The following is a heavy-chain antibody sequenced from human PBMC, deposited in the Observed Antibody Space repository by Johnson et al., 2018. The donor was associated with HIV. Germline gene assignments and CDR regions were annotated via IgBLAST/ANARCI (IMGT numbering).Heavy chain of an antibody. J-gene: IGHJ3*02. D-gene: IGHD6-13*01. CDR3: ARGEDSSSWSVGAFDI. V-gene: IGHV3-7*02. CDR2: TTQDGSEK. CDR1: GFTFSSYW. Sequence: VQLVESGGGLVQPGGSLRLSCAASGFTFSSYWMSWVRQAPGTGLAWVANTTQDGSEKYYVDSVKGRFPISRDNAKNSLYLQMNSLRAEDTAVYYCARGEDSSSWSVGAFDIWGQGTMVTVSS.